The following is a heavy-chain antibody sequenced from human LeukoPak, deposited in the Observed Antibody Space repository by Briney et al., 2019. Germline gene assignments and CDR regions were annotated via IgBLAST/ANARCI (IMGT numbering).Heavy chain of an antibody. CDR1: GGSISSYY. CDR3: ARVPDGYNLVAIDY. D-gene: IGHD5-24*01. J-gene: IGHJ4*02. Sequence: SETLSLTCTVSGGSISSYYWSWIRQPPGKGLEWIGYIYYSGSTNYNPSLKSRVTISVDTSKNQFSLKLRSVTAADTAVYYCARVPDGYNLVAIDYWGQGTLVTVSS. V-gene: IGHV4-59*12. CDR2: IYYSGST.